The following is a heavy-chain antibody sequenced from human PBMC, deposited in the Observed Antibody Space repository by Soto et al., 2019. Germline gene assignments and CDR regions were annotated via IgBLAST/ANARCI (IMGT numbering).Heavy chain of an antibody. J-gene: IGHJ4*02. V-gene: IGHV3-48*03. D-gene: IGHD6-13*01. CDR1: GFTFSSYE. CDR3: ARESRFSKTWYSPDY. CDR2: IGTSGGSI. Sequence: GGSPRLSCAASGFTFSSYEMNWVRQAPGKGLEWVSYIGTSGGSIKYADSVKGRFTISRDNAKNSLYLQMNSLRAEDTAIYYCARESRFSKTWYSPDYWGQGTLVTV.